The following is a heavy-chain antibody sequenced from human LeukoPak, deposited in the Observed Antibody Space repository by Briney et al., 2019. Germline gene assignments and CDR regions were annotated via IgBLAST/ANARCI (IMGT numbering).Heavy chain of an antibody. CDR2: IYHSGST. V-gene: IGHV4-34*01. CDR1: GGSFSGYY. CDR3: ARDQYPTALDY. J-gene: IGHJ4*02. D-gene: IGHD4-17*01. Sequence: PSETLSLTCAVYGGSFSGYYWSWIRQPPGKGLEWIGEIYHSGSTNYNPSLKSRVTISVDKSKNQFSLKLSSVTAADTAVYYCARDQYPTALDYWGQGTLVTVSS.